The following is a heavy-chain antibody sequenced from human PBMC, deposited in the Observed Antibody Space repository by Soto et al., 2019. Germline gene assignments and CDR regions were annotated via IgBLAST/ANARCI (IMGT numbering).Heavy chain of an antibody. CDR1: GFTFSSYS. CDR3: ARDPVLLWFGEQDY. Sequence: EVQLVESGGGLVKPGGSLRLSCAASGFTFSSYSMNWVRQAPGKGLEWVSSISSSSSYIYYADSVKGRFTISRDNAKNSLYLQMNSLRAEDTAVYYCARDPVLLWFGEQDYWGQGTLVTVSS. V-gene: IGHV3-21*01. J-gene: IGHJ4*02. CDR2: ISSSSSYI. D-gene: IGHD3-10*01.